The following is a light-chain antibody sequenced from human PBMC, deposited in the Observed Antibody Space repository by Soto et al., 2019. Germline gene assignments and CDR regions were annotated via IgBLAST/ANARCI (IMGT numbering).Light chain of an antibody. J-gene: IGKJ1*01. CDR1: QDISDD. Sequence: AIKMTQSPSSLSASVGDRVTITCRASQDISDDVGWYQQTPGKAPKLLISGASRLQSGVPSRFSGSGSGAAFTLPITSLRPEDSATYYCLQNHNYPRTFGQGTKVEI. CDR3: LQNHNYPRT. CDR2: GAS. V-gene: IGKV1-6*01.